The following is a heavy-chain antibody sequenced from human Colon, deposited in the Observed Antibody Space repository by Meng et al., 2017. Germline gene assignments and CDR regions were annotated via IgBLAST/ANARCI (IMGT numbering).Heavy chain of an antibody. Sequence: QVQMVQYGGEVKKPGASVKVPCKTSGYTFTSPGITWVRQAPGQGLEWVGWISPYNGNTDYAQNLQGRVTLTTDTSTNTAYMELRSLRSDDTAVYYCARGLYGSGSYSNYWGQGTLVTVSS. CDR1: GYTFTSPG. CDR2: ISPYNGNT. V-gene: IGHV1-18*01. J-gene: IGHJ4*02. CDR3: ARGLYGSGSYSNY. D-gene: IGHD3-10*01.